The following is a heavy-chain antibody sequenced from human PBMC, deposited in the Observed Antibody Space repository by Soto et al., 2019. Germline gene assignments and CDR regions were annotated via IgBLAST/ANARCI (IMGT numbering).Heavy chain of an antibody. Sequence: GGSLRLSCAASGFTFSSYAMSWVLQAPGKGLEWVSAISGSGGSTYYADSVKGRFTISRDNSKNTLYPQMNSLRAEDTAVYYCAKDQYYYGSGSYYKGGMDVWGQGTTVTVSS. CDR1: GFTFSSYA. V-gene: IGHV3-23*01. CDR2: ISGSGGST. J-gene: IGHJ6*02. D-gene: IGHD3-10*01. CDR3: AKDQYYYGSGSYYKGGMDV.